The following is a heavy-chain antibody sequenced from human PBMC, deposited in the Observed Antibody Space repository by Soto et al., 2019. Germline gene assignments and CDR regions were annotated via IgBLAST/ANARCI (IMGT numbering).Heavy chain of an antibody. V-gene: IGHV4-61*01. D-gene: IGHD3-22*01. CDR3: ARDVIGDSSGYGTTDY. J-gene: IGHJ4*02. Sequence: QVQLQESGPGLVKPSETLSLTCTVSGGSVSSGSYYWSWIRQPPGKGLEWIGYIYYSGSTNYNPSLKSRVTISVDTSKNQFSLKLSSVTAADTAVYYCARDVIGDSSGYGTTDYWGQGTLVTVSS. CDR1: GGSVSSGSYY. CDR2: IYYSGST.